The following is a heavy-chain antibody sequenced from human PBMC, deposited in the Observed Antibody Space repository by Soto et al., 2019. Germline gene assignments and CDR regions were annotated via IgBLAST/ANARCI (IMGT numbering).Heavy chain of an antibody. Sequence: QITLKESGPTLMKPTQTLTLTCTFSGFSLSTSGVGVSWIRQPPGKALEWLALIYWDDDKRYSPSLKSRLTITKDTSKYQVVITMTNMYPVDTATHYCAHRQCTFGGDISADHWGQGTLLTVSS. D-gene: IGHD3-16*02. V-gene: IGHV2-5*02. J-gene: IGHJ4*02. CDR1: GFSLSTSGVG. CDR3: AHRQCTFGGDISADH. CDR2: IYWDDDK.